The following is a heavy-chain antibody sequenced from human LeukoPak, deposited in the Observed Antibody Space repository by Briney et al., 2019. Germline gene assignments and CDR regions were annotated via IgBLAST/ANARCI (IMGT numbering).Heavy chain of an antibody. D-gene: IGHD3-10*01. CDR2: IYHSGST. J-gene: IGHJ4*02. V-gene: IGHV4-34*03. CDR3: TLSYGSGEVDY. CDR1: GGSFSGYY. Sequence: SETLSLTCTVYGGSFSGYYWSWIRQPPGKGLEWIGYIYHSGSTYYNPSLKSRVTISVDRSKNQFSLKLSSVTAADTAVYYCTLSYGSGEVDYWGQGTLVTVSS.